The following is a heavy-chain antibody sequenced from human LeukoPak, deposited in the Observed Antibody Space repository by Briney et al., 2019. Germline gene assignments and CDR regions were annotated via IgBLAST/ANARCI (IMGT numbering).Heavy chain of an antibody. J-gene: IGHJ6*02. Sequence: PGGSLRLSCAASGFTFSNAWMSWVRQAPGKGLEWVGRIKGKTDGGTTDYAAPVKGRFTISRDDSKNTLYLQMNSLKTEDTAVYYCCYYGSGSYYKGPYYYYGMDVWGQGTTVTVSS. CDR1: GFTFSNAW. V-gene: IGHV3-15*01. CDR2: IKGKTDGGTT. D-gene: IGHD3-10*01. CDR3: CYYGSGSYYKGPYYYYGMDV.